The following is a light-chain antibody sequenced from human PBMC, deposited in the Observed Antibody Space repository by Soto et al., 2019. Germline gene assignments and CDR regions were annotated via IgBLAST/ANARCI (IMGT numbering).Light chain of an antibody. V-gene: IGKV1-12*01. CDR2: AAS. CDR3: QQANSFPLT. Sequence: DIQMTQSPSSVSASVGDRVTITCRASQGIRRWLAWYQRKPGKAPKLLISAASSLHSGVPSRFSGSGSGTDFTLTISNLQPEDFATYYCQQANSFPLTFGGGTKVDIK. CDR1: QGIRRW. J-gene: IGKJ4*01.